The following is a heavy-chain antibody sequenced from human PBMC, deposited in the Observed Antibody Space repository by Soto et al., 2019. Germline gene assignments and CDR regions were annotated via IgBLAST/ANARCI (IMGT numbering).Heavy chain of an antibody. D-gene: IGHD6-13*01. V-gene: IGHV3-23*01. CDR2: ISGSGGST. Sequence: EVQLLESGGGLVQPGGSLRLSCAASGFTFSSYAMSWVRQAPGKGLEWVSAISGSGGSTYYADSVKGRFTISRDNSKNTLYLQMNSLRAEDTAVYYCATMPGIAAAGTWFDPWSQGTLVTVSS. CDR1: GFTFSSYA. J-gene: IGHJ5*02. CDR3: ATMPGIAAAGTWFDP.